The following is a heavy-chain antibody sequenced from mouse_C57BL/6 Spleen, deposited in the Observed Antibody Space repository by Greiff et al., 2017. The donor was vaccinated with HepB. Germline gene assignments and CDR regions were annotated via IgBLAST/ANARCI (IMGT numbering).Heavy chain of an antibody. J-gene: IGHJ3*01. V-gene: IGHV5-9-1*02. CDR2: ISSGGDYI. Sequence: DVQLQESGEGLVKPGGSLKLSCAASGFTFSSYAMSWVRQTPEKRLEWVAYISSGGDYIYYADTVKGRFTISRDNARNTLYLQMSSLMSEDTAMYYCTRESNWGQGAWFDYWGQGTLVTVSA. CDR3: TRESNWGQGAWFDY. CDR1: GFTFSSYA. D-gene: IGHD4-1*01.